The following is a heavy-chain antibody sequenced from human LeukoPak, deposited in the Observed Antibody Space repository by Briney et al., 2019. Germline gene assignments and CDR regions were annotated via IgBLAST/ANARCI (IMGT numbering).Heavy chain of an antibody. CDR2: INPSGGST. J-gene: IGHJ4*02. CDR1: GYTFTSYY. V-gene: IGHV1-46*01. Sequence: ASVKVSCKASGYTFTSYYMHWVRQAPGQGLEWMGIINPSGGSTSYAQKFQGRVTMTRDTSTSTVYMELSSLRSEDTAVYYCARDSTIIVVVPAAMDYWGQGTLVTVSS. D-gene: IGHD2-2*01. CDR3: ARDSTIIVVVPAAMDY.